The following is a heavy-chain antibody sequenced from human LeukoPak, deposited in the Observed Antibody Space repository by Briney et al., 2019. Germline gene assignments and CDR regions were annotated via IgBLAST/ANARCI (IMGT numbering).Heavy chain of an antibody. CDR1: GFTFRSFE. CDR2: ISRESGSTI. CDR3: AGGWSLYYFDS. D-gene: IGHD3-16*01. Sequence: PGGSLRLSCAGSGFTFRSFEMSWVRQAPGKGLEWVSYISRESGSTISYADSVKGRFTISRDNAKNSLFLQMNNLRAEDTAVYYCAGGWSLYYFDSWGQGALVTVSS. V-gene: IGHV3-48*03. J-gene: IGHJ4*02.